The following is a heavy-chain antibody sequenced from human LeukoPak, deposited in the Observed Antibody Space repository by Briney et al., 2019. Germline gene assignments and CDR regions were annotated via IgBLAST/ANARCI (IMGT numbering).Heavy chain of an antibody. CDR2: INHSGST. CDR1: GGSFSGYY. D-gene: IGHD6-19*01. J-gene: IGHJ4*02. CDR3: ARGPYGYSSGWSRMYYFDY. V-gene: IGHV4-34*01. Sequence: PSETLSLTCAVYGGSFSGYYWSWIRQPPGKGLEWIGEINHSGSTNYNPSLKSRVTISVDTSKNQFSLKLSSVTAADTAVYYCARGPYGYSSGWSRMYYFDYWGQGTLVTVSS.